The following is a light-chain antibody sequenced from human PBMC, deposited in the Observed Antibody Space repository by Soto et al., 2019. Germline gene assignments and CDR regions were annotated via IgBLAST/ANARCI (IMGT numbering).Light chain of an antibody. CDR3: LQHNDYPPT. Sequence: DIQMTQSPSTLSASVGDRVTITCRASQDIRNELAWYQQKPGKAPRRLIYIASRLQSGVPSRFSGSGSGTEFTLTISRLQPEDYASYYRLQHNDYPPTFGQGTKVEI. V-gene: IGKV1-17*01. CDR1: QDIRNE. CDR2: IAS. J-gene: IGKJ1*01.